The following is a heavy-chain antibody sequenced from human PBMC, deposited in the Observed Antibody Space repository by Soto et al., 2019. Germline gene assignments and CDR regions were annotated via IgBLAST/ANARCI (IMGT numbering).Heavy chain of an antibody. D-gene: IGHD2-2*01. V-gene: IGHV4-4*02. CDR3: ARGLPLREYQLLGSLDYYYYGMDV. J-gene: IGHJ6*02. Sequence: QVQLQESGPGLVKPSGTLSLTCAVSGGSISSSNWWSWVRQPPGKGLEWIGEIYHSGSTNYNPSLESRVTISVDKPTNQFSLKLSSVAAADAAVYYCARGLPLREYQLLGSLDYYYYGMDVWGQGTTVTVSS. CDR1: GGSISSSNW. CDR2: IYHSGST.